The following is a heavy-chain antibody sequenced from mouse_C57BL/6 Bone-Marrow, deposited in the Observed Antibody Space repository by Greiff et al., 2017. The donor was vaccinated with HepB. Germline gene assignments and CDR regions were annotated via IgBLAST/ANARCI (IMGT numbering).Heavy chain of an antibody. Sequence: VQLKQSGTVLARPGASVKMSCKTSGYTFTSYWMHWVKQRPGQGLEWIGAIYPGNSDTSYNQKFKGKAKLTAVTSASTAYMELSSLTNEDSAVYYCTRYTTVVATHYYAMDYWGQGTSVTVSS. CDR2: IYPGNSDT. CDR3: TRYTTVVATHYYAMDY. D-gene: IGHD1-1*01. J-gene: IGHJ4*01. V-gene: IGHV1-5*01. CDR1: GYTFTSYW.